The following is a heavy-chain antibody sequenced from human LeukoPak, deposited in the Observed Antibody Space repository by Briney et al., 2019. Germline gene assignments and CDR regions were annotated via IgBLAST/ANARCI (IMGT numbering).Heavy chain of an antibody. CDR2: IHYSGST. CDR1: GGSISTYY. V-gene: IGHV4-59*08. J-gene: IGHJ4*02. Sequence: SETLSLTCTVSGGSISTYYWSWIRQPPGKGLEWIAFIHYSGSTNYNPSLKSRVTISEDTSKNQFSLKLSSVTAADTAVYYCARSRSYWGQGTLVTVSS. D-gene: IGHD3-10*01. CDR3: ARSRSY.